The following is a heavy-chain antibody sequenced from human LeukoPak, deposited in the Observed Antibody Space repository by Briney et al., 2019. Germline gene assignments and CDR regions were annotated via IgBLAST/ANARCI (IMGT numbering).Heavy chain of an antibody. CDR2: IYYSGST. V-gene: IGHV4-39*01. D-gene: IGHD1-14*01. J-gene: IGHJ4*02. Sequence: SETLSLTFTVSGGSISSSSYYWGWIRQPPGKGLEWIGSIYYSGSTYYNPSLKSRVTISVDTSKNQFSLKLSSVTAADTAVYDCVIWAVPESRNDYWGQGTLVTVSS. CDR3: VIWAVPESRNDY. CDR1: GGSISSSSYY.